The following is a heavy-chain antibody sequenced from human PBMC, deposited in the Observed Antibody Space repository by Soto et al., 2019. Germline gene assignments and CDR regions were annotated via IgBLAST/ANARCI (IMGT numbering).Heavy chain of an antibody. Sequence: GCPVKGSLKAFGGPLRSHAISRGRQGPGQGLEWMGGIIPIFGTANYAQKFQGRVTITADKSTSTAYMELSSLRSEDTAVYYCARDGPPYDSHSMDVWGQGTTVTVSS. D-gene: IGHD3-3*01. CDR1: GGPLRSHA. V-gene: IGHV1-69*06. CDR2: IIPIFGTA. CDR3: ARDGPPYDSHSMDV. J-gene: IGHJ6*02.